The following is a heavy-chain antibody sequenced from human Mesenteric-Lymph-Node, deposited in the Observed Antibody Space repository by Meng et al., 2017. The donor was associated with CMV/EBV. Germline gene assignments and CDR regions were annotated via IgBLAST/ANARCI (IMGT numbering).Heavy chain of an antibody. CDR3: AREDGHNTFDY. CDR1: GFTFSTYW. Sequence: GESLKLSCAASGFTFSTYWMNWVRQAPGQGMEWVANIKEDGTLKYCADSVKGRFTISRDNTRNSLYLQMNSLRVEDTAVYYCAREDGHNTFDYCGQGTLVTVSS. V-gene: IGHV3-7*01. D-gene: IGHD1-1*01. J-gene: IGHJ4*02. CDR2: IKEDGTLK.